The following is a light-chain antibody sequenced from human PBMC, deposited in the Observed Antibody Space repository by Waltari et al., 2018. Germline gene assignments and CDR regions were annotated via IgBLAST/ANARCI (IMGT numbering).Light chain of an antibody. J-gene: IGLJ3*02. V-gene: IGLV2-23*02. Sequence: QSALTQPASVSGSPGQSITISCTGTSSSNGSYNFVSWYQHHPGKAPKLILYEVTKRPSGVSDRFSGSKSGNTASLTISGLQAEDDADYYCYSSAMSAFVVFGGGTKLTVL. CDR3: YSSAMSAFVV. CDR1: SSSNGSYNF. CDR2: EVT.